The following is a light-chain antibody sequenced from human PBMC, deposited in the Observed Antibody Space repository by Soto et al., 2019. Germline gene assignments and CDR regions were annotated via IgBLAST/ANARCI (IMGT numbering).Light chain of an antibody. CDR2: GAS. CDR3: QQYNNWPIT. V-gene: IGKV3-15*01. Sequence: EIVMAQSPATLSVSPGERATLSCKASQSVSSDLAWYQQKPGQAPRLLIYGASTRATGIPARFSASGSGTEFTLTISSLQSDHFAVYLCQQYNNWPITFGGGTKVEI. CDR1: QSVSSD. J-gene: IGKJ4*01.